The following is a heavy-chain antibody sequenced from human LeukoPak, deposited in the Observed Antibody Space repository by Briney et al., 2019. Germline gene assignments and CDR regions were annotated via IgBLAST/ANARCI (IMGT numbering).Heavy chain of an antibody. D-gene: IGHD3-16*01. V-gene: IGHV4-34*01. CDR1: GGSFSGYY. CDR2: INHSGST. Sequence: SETLSLTCAVYGGSFSGYYWSWIRQPPGKGLEWIGEINHSGSTNYNPSLKSRVTISVDTSKNQCSLKLSSVTAADTAVCHCARGRHLEGYGYWGQGTLVTVSS. J-gene: IGHJ4*02. CDR3: ARGRHLEGYGY.